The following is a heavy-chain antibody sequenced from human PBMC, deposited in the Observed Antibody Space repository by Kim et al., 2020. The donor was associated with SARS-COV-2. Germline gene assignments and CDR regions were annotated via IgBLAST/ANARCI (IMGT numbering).Heavy chain of an antibody. CDR1: GGSISSYY. CDR3: ARTSAMTTVTIPLDYYYYGMDV. V-gene: IGHV4-59*08. J-gene: IGHJ6*02. D-gene: IGHD4-4*01. CDR2: IYYSGST. Sequence: SETLSLTCTVSGGSISSYYWSWIRQPPGKGLEWIGYIYYSGSTNYNPSLKSRVTISVDTSKNQFSLKLSSVTAADTAVYYCARTSAMTTVTIPLDYYYYGMDVWGQGTTVTVSS.